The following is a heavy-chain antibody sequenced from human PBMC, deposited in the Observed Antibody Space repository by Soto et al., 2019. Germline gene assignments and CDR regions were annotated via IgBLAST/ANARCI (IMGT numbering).Heavy chain of an antibody. CDR3: ARVRVIRGVIPSHFGL. CDR1: GGTFNSYG. V-gene: IGHV1-69*06. CDR2: IIPLYGTV. D-gene: IGHD3-10*01. Sequence: QDHLAQSGAEVKKPRSSVTVSCKASGGTFNSYGISWVRQAPGQGLDWRGVIIPLYGTVNYAQKLQGRVSITADKSTCTAYMDLSSLRSDDTAVYYCARVRVIRGVIPSHFGLWGQGTLVTVSS. J-gene: IGHJ4*02.